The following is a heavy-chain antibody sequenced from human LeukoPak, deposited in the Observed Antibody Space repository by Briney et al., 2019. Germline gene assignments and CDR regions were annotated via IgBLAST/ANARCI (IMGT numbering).Heavy chain of an antibody. D-gene: IGHD3-22*01. CDR3: ARHYHHDAKASFDY. J-gene: IGHJ4*02. CDR2: ISYSGST. Sequence: SETLSLTCTVSGGSINSSDYYWRWIRQPPEKGLEWIGTISYSGSTYYNPSLKSRVTVSVDTSKSQFSLTLRSVTAADTAVYYCARHYHHDAKASFDYWGQGALVTVPS. CDR1: GGSINSSDYY. V-gene: IGHV4-39*01.